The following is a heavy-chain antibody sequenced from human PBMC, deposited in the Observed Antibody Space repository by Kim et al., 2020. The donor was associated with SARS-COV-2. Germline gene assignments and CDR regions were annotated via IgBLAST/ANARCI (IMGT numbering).Heavy chain of an antibody. CDR2: IYYSGST. V-gene: IGHV4-39*01. CDR3: SRHYLGSAWHP. J-gene: IGHJ5*02. D-gene: IGHD1-1*01. CDR1: GGSISGSSYY. Sequence: SETLSLTCTVSGGSISGSSYYWGWIRQPPGKGLEWIGSIYYSGSTYYKPFLKSRVTISVDTSKNQFPLKLTSVTAADTAIYYCSRHYLGSAWHPCGQGTLVTVSS.